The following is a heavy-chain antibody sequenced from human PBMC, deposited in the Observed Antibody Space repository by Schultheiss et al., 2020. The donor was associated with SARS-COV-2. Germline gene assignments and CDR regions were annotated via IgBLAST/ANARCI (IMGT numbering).Heavy chain of an antibody. CDR3: ARGGGILVS. CDR1: GGSFSGYY. D-gene: IGHD1-26*01. Sequence: SETLSLTCAVYGGSFSGYYWSWIRQPPGKGLEWIGEINHSGSTNYNPSLKSRVTISVNTSKNQFSLKLSSVTAADTAVYYCARGGGILVSWGQGTLVTVSS. V-gene: IGHV4-34*01. J-gene: IGHJ5*02. CDR2: INHSGST.